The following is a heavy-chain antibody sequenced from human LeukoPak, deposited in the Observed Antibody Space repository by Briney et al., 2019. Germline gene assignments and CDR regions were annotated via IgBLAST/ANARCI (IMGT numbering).Heavy chain of an antibody. Sequence: PGGSLRLSCAASGFIFSTYSMNWVRQAPGKGLEWVSSISSNNRYIYYADSVKGRFTISRDNAKNSLYLQMNSLRAEDTAVYYCARGAYYYYYGMDVWGQGTTVTVSS. CDR1: GFIFSTYS. CDR3: ARGAYYYYYGMDV. J-gene: IGHJ6*02. CDR2: ISSNNRYI. V-gene: IGHV3-21*01.